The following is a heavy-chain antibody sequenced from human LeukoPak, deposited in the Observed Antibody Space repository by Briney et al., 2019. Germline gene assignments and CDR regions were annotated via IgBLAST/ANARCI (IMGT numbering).Heavy chain of an antibody. CDR3: ARDRYGGFDY. V-gene: IGHV4-59*01. D-gene: IGHD1-26*01. J-gene: IGHJ4*02. Sequence: SETLSLTXTVSGGSIRSYYWSWIRQAPGKGLEWIGYIYYSGSTNYNPSLKSRVTISVDTSKNQFSLKLSSVTAADTAVYYCARDRYGGFDYWGQGTLVTVSS. CDR1: GGSIRSYY. CDR2: IYYSGST.